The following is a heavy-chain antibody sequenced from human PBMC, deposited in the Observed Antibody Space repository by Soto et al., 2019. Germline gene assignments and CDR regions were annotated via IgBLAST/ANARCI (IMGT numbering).Heavy chain of an antibody. CDR1: GFSLTTSGVN. V-gene: IGHV2-5*02. J-gene: IGHJ4*02. CDR3: AHSPYFGDKLDY. CDR2: IYWDDDK. D-gene: IGHD4-17*01. Sequence: QITLKESGPTLVKPTQTLTLTCTFSGFSLTTSGVNVGWIRQPPGKALEWLALIYWDDDKRYSPSLRSRLTITKDTSKNQVVLTMTNIDPVDTATYYCAHSPYFGDKLDYWGQGTLVTVSS.